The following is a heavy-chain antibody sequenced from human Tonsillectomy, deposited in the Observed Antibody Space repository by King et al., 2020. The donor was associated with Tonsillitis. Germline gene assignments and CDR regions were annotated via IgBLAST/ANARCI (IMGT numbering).Heavy chain of an antibody. Sequence: VQLVESGGGLVQPGGSLKLSCAASGFTFSGSAMHWVRQASGKGLEWVGRIRSKTNSYATAYAASVKGRFAISRDDSKNTAYLQMNSLKTEDTAVYYCTRSVQLAAFDYWGQGTLVTVSS. CDR2: IRSKTNSYAT. D-gene: IGHD6-13*01. CDR1: GFTFSGSA. V-gene: IGHV3-73*01. CDR3: TRSVQLAAFDY. J-gene: IGHJ4*02.